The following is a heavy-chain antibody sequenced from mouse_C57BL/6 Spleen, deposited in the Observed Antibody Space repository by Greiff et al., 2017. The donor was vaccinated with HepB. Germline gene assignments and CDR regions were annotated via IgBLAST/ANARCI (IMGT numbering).Heavy chain of an antibody. Sequence: QVQLKQPGAELVRPGSSVKLSCKASGYTFTSYWMHWVKQRPIQGLEWIGNIDPSDSETHYNQKFKDKATLTVDKSSSTAYMQLSSLTSEDSAVYYCARVDHYYGSSYWFAYWGQGTLVTVSA. V-gene: IGHV1-52*01. CDR1: GYTFTSYW. D-gene: IGHD1-1*01. CDR3: ARVDHYYGSSYWFAY. CDR2: IDPSDSET. J-gene: IGHJ3*01.